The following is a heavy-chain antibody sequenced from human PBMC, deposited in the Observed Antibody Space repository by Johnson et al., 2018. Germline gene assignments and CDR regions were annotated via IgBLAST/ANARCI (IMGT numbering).Heavy chain of an antibody. J-gene: IGHJ6*02. CDR2: INHSGST. Sequence: QVQLQQWGAGLLKPSETLSLTCAVYGGSFSGYYWSWIRQPPGKGLEWIGEINHSGSTNYNPSLKSRVTISVDTSKNQFSLKLSSVTAADTAVYYCARTHMYYEFWRGYPADYYDGMDVWGQGTTVTVSS. CDR1: GGSFSGYY. D-gene: IGHD3-3*01. V-gene: IGHV4-34*01. CDR3: ARTHMYYEFWRGYPADYYDGMDV.